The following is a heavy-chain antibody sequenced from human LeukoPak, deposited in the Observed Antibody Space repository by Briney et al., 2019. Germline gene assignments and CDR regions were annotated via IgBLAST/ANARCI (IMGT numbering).Heavy chain of an antibody. Sequence: SLRLSCAASGFTFDDYAMHWVRQAPGKGLEWVSGISWNSGSIGYADSVKGRFTICRDNAKNSLYLQMNSLRAEDTALYYCAKDKVGSSSWYPQYFDYWGQGTLVTVSS. J-gene: IGHJ4*02. D-gene: IGHD6-13*01. CDR3: AKDKVGSSSWYPQYFDY. CDR2: ISWNSGSI. CDR1: GFTFDDYA. V-gene: IGHV3-9*01.